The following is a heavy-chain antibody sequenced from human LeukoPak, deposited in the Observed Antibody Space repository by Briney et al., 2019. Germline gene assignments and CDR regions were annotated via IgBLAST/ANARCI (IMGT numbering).Heavy chain of an antibody. D-gene: IGHD3-10*01. Sequence: PSETLSLTCTVSGGSISSSSYYWGWIRQPPGKGLEWIGSIYYSGRTYYNPSLKSRVTISVDTSKNQFSLKLSSVTAADTAVYYCARRMVRGVITPFDYWGQRTLVTVSS. J-gene: IGHJ4*02. CDR1: GGSISSSSYY. V-gene: IGHV4-39*01. CDR3: ARRMVRGVITPFDY. CDR2: IYYSGRT.